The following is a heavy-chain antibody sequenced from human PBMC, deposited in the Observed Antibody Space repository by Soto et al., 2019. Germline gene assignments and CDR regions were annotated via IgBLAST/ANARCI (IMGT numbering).Heavy chain of an antibody. Sequence: EVQLVESGGGLVQPGGSLRLSCAASGFTVSSNYMSWVRQAPGKGLEWVSVIYSGGSTYYADSVKGRFTISRHNSKSRLYLQMNSLGAEDTAVYYCAREVIVVVPAASKNYYYGMDVWGQGTTVTVSS. CDR1: GFTVSSNY. J-gene: IGHJ6*02. D-gene: IGHD2-2*01. V-gene: IGHV3-53*04. CDR2: IYSGGST. CDR3: AREVIVVVPAASKNYYYGMDV.